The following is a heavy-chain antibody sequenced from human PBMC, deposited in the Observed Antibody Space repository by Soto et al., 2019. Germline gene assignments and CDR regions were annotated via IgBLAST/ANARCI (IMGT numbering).Heavy chain of an antibody. V-gene: IGHV3-9*01. J-gene: IGHJ4*02. CDR1: GSTIDDYA. D-gene: IGHD3-16*01. Sequence: GGSLRLSCVVSGSTIDDYAMHWVRQVPGKGLEWVSGIFWVGGGTGYADSVKARFTISRDRAKNSLSLQMNSLRIEDTAVYYCGNDWSPGGLESWGQGTLVTVSS. CDR3: GNDWSPGGLES. CDR2: IFWVGGGT.